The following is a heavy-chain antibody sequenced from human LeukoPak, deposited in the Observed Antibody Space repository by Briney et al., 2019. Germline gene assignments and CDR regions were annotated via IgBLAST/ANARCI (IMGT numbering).Heavy chain of an antibody. CDR3: ARGTSRTPYYYYYMDV. V-gene: IGHV1-8*01. J-gene: IGHJ6*03. CDR1: GYTFTSHD. CDR2: MNPNSGNT. Sequence: ASVKLSCKASGYTFTSHDINWVRQATGQGLEWMGWMNPNSGNTGYAQKFQGRVTMTRNTSISTAYMELSSLRSEDTAVYYCARGTSRTPYYYYYMDVWGKGNTVTVSS.